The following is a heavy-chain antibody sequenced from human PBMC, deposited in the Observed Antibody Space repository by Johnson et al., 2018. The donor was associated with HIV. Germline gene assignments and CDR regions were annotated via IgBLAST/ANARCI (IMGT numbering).Heavy chain of an antibody. D-gene: IGHD1-26*01. J-gene: IGHJ3*02. Sequence: QVQLVESGGGVVQPGRSLRLSCAASGFTFSSYGMHWVRQAPGKGLEWVAVIWYDGSNKYYADSVKGRFTISRANSKNPLYLQMNSLRAEDTAVYYCAKDDLGASGAFDIWGQGTMVTVSS. V-gene: IGHV3-33*06. CDR2: IWYDGSNK. CDR1: GFTFSSYG. CDR3: AKDDLGASGAFDI.